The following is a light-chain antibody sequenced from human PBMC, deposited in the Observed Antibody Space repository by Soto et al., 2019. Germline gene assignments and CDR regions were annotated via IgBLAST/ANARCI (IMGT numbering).Light chain of an antibody. CDR2: KAS. CDR3: QQYNSYTT. J-gene: IGKJ1*01. V-gene: IGKV1-5*03. Sequence: IQMTQSPSPLSGSVGDRVTITCRASQTISSWLAWYQQKPGKAPKLLIYKASTLKSGVPSRFSGSGSGTEFTLTISSLQPDDFATYYCQQYNSYTTFGQGTIVDIK. CDR1: QTISSW.